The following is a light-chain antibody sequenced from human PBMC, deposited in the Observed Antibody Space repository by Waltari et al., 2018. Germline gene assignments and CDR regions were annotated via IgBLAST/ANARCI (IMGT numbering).Light chain of an antibody. CDR3: ASYIPGSTLV. J-gene: IGLJ3*02. CDR2: DVT. V-gene: IGLV2-14*01. Sequence: QSALTQPASVSGSPGQPITISCPGSTSDVGSYNYVSWYQQFPDRAPKLIIYDVTNRPSGVSNRFSGSKSANTASLTISGLQPEDEADYYCASYIPGSTLVFGGVTKLTVL. CDR1: TSDVGSYNY.